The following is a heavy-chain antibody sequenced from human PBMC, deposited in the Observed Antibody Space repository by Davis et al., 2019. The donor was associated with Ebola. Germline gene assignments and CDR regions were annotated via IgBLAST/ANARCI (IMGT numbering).Heavy chain of an antibody. CDR1: GYTFTSYG. Sequence: AASVKVSCKASGYTFTSYGISWVQQAPGQGLEWMGWISAYNGNTNYAQKLQGRVTMTTDTSTSTAYMELRSLRSEDTAVYYCARRVYSRSGFDSWGQGTLVTVSS. J-gene: IGHJ4*02. D-gene: IGHD2-8*01. CDR2: ISAYNGNT. V-gene: IGHV1-18*01. CDR3: ARRVYSRSGFDS.